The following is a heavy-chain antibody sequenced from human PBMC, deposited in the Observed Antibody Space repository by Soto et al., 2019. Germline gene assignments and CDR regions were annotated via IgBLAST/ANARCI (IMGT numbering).Heavy chain of an antibody. D-gene: IGHD6-13*01. J-gene: IGHJ4*02. Sequence: SETLSLTCTVSGGSISSYYWSWVRQPPGKGLEWIGYIYYSGSTNYNPSLKSRVTISVDTSKNQFSLKLSSVTAADTAVYYCARGAGYSSSWLDYWGQGTLVTVSS. V-gene: IGHV4-59*01. CDR2: IYYSGST. CDR3: ARGAGYSSSWLDY. CDR1: GGSISSYY.